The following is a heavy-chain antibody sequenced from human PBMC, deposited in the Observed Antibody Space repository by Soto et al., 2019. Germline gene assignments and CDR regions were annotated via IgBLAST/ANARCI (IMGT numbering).Heavy chain of an antibody. CDR3: AHRVLRTVFGLVTTTAIYFDF. V-gene: IGHV2-5*02. Sequence: QITLNESGPTVVRPTETLTLTCRFSGFSLTTSGVGVGWIRQPPGKAPEWLAVTYWDDDNRYSASLKSRLTITKDTSKIQVVLTVSDLDPTDTATYYCAHRVLRTVFGLVTTTAIYFDFWGQGTPVAVSS. CDR1: GFSLTTSGVG. J-gene: IGHJ4*02. D-gene: IGHD3-3*01. CDR2: TYWDDDN.